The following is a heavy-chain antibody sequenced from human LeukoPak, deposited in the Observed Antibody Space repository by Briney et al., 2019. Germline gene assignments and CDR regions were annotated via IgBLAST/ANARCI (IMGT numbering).Heavy chain of an antibody. Sequence: ASVKVSCKASGYTFTGYYMHWVRQAPGQGLEWMGWINPNSGGTNYAQKFQGRVTMTRNTSISTAYMELSRLRSDDTAVYYCARDLGNKSPAMVRGVIGAFDIWGQGTMVTVSS. V-gene: IGHV1-2*02. D-gene: IGHD3-10*01. CDR1: GYTFTGYY. CDR3: ARDLGNKSPAMVRGVIGAFDI. CDR2: INPNSGGT. J-gene: IGHJ3*02.